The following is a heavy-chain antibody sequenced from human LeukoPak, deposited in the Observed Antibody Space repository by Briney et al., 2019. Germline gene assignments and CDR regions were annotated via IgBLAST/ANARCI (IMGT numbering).Heavy chain of an antibody. CDR3: ARDLSGYSYGYLY. CDR2: VNPNSGGT. CDR1: GYTFTGYY. D-gene: IGHD5-18*01. Sequence: ASVKVSCKASGYTFTGYYMHWVRQAPGQGLEWMGWVNPNSGGTNYAQKFQGRVTMTRDTSISTAYMELSRLRSDDTAVYYCARDLSGYSYGYLYWGQGTLVTVS. V-gene: IGHV1-2*02. J-gene: IGHJ4*02.